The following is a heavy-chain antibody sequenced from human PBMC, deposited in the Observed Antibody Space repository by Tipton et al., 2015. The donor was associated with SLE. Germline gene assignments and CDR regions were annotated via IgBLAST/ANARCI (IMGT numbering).Heavy chain of an antibody. CDR1: GGSISGHY. D-gene: IGHD3-3*01. J-gene: IGHJ5*02. CDR3: AKDSGDYDFGQDP. Sequence: TLSLTCTVSGGSISGHYWSWIRQTPGKGLEWIAYIYHSGSTNYNPSLKSRVTISEDRSKNQFSLKLSSVTAADTAVYYCAKDSGDYDFGQDPWGRGTLVTVSS. CDR2: IYHSGST. V-gene: IGHV4-59*11.